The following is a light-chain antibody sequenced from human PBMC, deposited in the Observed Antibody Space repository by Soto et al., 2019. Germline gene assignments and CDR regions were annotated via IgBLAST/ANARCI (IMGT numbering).Light chain of an antibody. CDR1: QSVNSN. Sequence: EIVMTQSPTTLSVSRRERTTLXXRASQSVNSNLAWYQQKVGQAPRXLIYGASSRATGIPDRFSGSGAGTDFTLTSSRLEPEDFAVYSCQQYGSSPFTFGQGTRLEIK. J-gene: IGKJ5*01. CDR2: GAS. V-gene: IGKV3-20*01. CDR3: QQYGSSPFT.